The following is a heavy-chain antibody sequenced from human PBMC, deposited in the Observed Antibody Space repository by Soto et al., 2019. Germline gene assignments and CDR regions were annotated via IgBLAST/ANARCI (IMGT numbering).Heavy chain of an antibody. CDR3: AGTTSHHWLYLDV. V-gene: IGHV6-1*01. CDR1: GDSVSSNSAA. J-gene: IGHJ6*03. Sequence: QTLSLTCVISGDSVSSNSAAWNWIRLSPSRGLEWLARTYYRSRWYNDYAVSVRSRITVNPDTSKNQFSLQLTSVTPEDTAVYYCAGTTSHHWLYLDVWGKGATVTVSS. CDR2: TYYRSRWYN. D-gene: IGHD1-7*01.